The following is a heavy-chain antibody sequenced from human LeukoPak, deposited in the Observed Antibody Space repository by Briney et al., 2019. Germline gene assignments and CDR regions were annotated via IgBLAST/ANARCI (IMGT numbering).Heavy chain of an antibody. J-gene: IGHJ3*02. CDR1: GFTFDDYG. D-gene: IGHD3-16*01. CDR2: INWNGGST. Sequence: GGSLRLSCAASGFTFDDYGMSWVRQAPGKGLEWLSGINWNGGSTGYADSVKGRFTISRDNAKNSLYLQMNSLRAEDTALYYCARESIMITFGGAFDIWGQGTMVTVSS. V-gene: IGHV3-20*04. CDR3: ARESIMITFGGAFDI.